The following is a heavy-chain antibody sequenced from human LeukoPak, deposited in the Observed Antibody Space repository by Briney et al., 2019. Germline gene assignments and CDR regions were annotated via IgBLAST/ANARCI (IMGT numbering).Heavy chain of an antibody. J-gene: IGHJ4*02. CDR1: GGSISSGDYY. Sequence: PSETLSPTCTVSGGSISSGDYYWSWIRQPPGKGLEWIGYIYYSGSTYYNPSLKSRVTISVDTSKNQFSLKLSSVTAADTAVYYCASQLMSSSGYYYDFDYWGQGTLVTVSS. CDR3: ASQLMSSSGYYYDFDY. CDR2: IYYSGST. D-gene: IGHD3-22*01. V-gene: IGHV4-30-4*01.